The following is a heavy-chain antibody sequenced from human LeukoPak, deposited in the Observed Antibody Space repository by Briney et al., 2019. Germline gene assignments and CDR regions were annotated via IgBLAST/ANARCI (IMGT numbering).Heavy chain of an antibody. CDR3: ARDHPESSGWSSLPYYYYGMDV. Sequence: AGGSLRLSCAASGFTFSSYAMHWVRQAPGKGLEWVAVISYDGSNKYYADSVKGRFTISRGNSKNTLYLQMNSLRAEDTAVYYCARDHPESSGWSSLPYYYYGMDVWGQGTTVTVSS. V-gene: IGHV3-30-3*01. D-gene: IGHD6-19*01. CDR2: ISYDGSNK. CDR1: GFTFSSYA. J-gene: IGHJ6*02.